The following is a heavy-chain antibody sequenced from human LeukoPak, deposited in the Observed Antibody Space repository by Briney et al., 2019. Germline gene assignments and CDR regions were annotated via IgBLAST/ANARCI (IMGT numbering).Heavy chain of an antibody. D-gene: IGHD3-10*01. CDR3: ARYGSGVAPLYYFDY. Sequence: ASVKVLCKASGYIFTSYALHWVRQAWGQRFVWMGCINAGNGNTKYSQKFQGRVTITRDTSASTAYMELSSLRSEDTAVYYCARYGSGVAPLYYFDYWGQGTLVTVSS. CDR1: GYIFTSYA. J-gene: IGHJ4*02. CDR2: INAGNGNT. V-gene: IGHV1-3*01.